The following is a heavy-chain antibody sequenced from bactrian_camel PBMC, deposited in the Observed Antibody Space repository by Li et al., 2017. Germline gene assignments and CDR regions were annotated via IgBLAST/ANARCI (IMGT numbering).Heavy chain of an antibody. CDR2: LDKDDNA. CDR1: GYGRYC. D-gene: IGHD1*01. J-gene: IGHJ7*01. V-gene: IGHV3S53*01. Sequence: HVQLVESGGGSVQAGGSLTLSCAASGYGRYCMGWFRQALGKEREGVAALDKDDNAMYTDSVKGRFTISKDNAKNTLTLQMNSLKTEDTAVYYCAPTWARDNCGDRCFYYGMDVWGKGTQVTVS.